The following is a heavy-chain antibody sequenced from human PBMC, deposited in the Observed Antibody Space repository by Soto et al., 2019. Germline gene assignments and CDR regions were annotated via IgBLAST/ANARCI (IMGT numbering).Heavy chain of an antibody. V-gene: IGHV3-74*01. CDR1: GFAFSSEW. Sequence: GSLRLSCAASGFAFSSEWMHWVRQAPGKGLVWVSRIDPYDTGITYADSVKGRFTISRDNAKNTLYLQMNSLRAEDTAVYYCTSDTFGARDSWGQGTLVTV. CDR3: TSDTFGARDS. J-gene: IGHJ4*02. D-gene: IGHD2-15*01. CDR2: IDPYDTGI.